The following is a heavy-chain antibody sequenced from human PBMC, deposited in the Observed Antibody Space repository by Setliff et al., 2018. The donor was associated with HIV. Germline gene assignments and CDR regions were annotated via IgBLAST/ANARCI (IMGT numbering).Heavy chain of an antibody. D-gene: IGHD3-3*01. CDR1: GLTFSNFA. CDR3: AKDRITGYYNFWSGPNFDY. J-gene: IGHJ4*02. V-gene: IGHV3-23*01. Sequence: GGSLRLSCAASGLTFSNFAMSWVRQAPGKGLEWVSAISGGGGKTDYADSVKGRFTISRDNSKNTLYLQMNSLRADDTAVYYCAKDRITGYYNFWSGPNFDYWGQGTLVTVSS. CDR2: ISGGGGKT.